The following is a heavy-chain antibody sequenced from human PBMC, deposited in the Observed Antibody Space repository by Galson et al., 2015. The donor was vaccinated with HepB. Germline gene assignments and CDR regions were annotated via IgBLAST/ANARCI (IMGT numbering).Heavy chain of an antibody. Sequence: SLRLSCAASGFTFSSYSMNWVRQAPGKGLEWVSYISSSSSTIYYADSVKGRFTIPRDNAKNSLYLQMNSLRAEDTAVYYCARETPFFYGDYGGDAFDIWGQGTMVTVSS. CDR2: ISSSSSTI. CDR1: GFTFSSYS. V-gene: IGHV3-48*01. CDR3: ARETPFFYGDYGGDAFDI. J-gene: IGHJ3*02. D-gene: IGHD4-17*01.